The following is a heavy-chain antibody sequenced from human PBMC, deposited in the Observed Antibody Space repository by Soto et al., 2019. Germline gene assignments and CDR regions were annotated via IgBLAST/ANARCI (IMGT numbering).Heavy chain of an antibody. D-gene: IGHD2-15*01. CDR1: GFIFSGYD. V-gene: IGHV3-73*01. Sequence: PGGSLRLSCAASGFIFSGYDMHWVRQASGRGLEWVGRIRSKADNYATTYGASVKGRFTMSRDDSRDTAYLQMSSLKIEDTAVYYCSRRDCSGDNCYSHYWGQGTLVTVSS. CDR3: SRRDCSGDNCYSHY. CDR2: IRSKADNYAT. J-gene: IGHJ4*02.